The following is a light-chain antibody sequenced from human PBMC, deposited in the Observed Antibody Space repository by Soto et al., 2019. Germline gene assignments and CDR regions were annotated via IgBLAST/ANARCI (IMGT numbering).Light chain of an antibody. V-gene: IGLV2-14*01. J-gene: IGLJ2*01. CDR2: EVS. Sequence: QSALTQPASVSGSPGQSITISCTGTSSDVGGYNFVSWYQHHPDKAPKLMIYEVSNRPSGVSNRFSGSKSGNTASLTISGLQTEDEADYYCSSYTTSSAHVVFGGGTKVTVL. CDR1: SSDVGGYNF. CDR3: SSYTTSSAHVV.